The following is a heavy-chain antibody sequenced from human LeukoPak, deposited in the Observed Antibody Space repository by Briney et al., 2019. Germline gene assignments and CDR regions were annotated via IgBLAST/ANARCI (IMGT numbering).Heavy chain of an antibody. CDR3: AGSRDGYNVFDY. D-gene: IGHD5-24*01. CDR1: GFTFNSNC. J-gene: IGHJ4*02. V-gene: IGHV3-48*01. Sequence: GGSLRLSCAASGFTFNSNCMNWVRQAPGKGLEWVSYISGSSSTIYYADSVKGRFTISRDNAKNSLYLQMNSLRAEDTAVYFCAGSRDGYNVFDYWGQGTLVTVSS. CDR2: ISGSSSTI.